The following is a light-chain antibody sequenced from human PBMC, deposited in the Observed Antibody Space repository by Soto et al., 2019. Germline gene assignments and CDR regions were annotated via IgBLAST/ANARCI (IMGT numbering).Light chain of an antibody. J-gene: IGLJ1*01. CDR1: GSDIGVYNY. V-gene: IGLV2-14*01. CDR2: EVS. Sequence: QSVLTQPASLSGSPGQSITISCTGTGSDIGVYNYVSWYQQHPGKAPKLMIYEVSNRPSGVSNRFSGSKSGNTDSLTISGLQAEDEADYYCSRYTTSTTLYVLGYGKKVTVL. CDR3: SRYTTSTTLYV.